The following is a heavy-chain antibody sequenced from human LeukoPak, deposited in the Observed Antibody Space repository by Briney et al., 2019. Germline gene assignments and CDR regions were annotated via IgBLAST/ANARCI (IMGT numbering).Heavy chain of an antibody. D-gene: IGHD3-10*01. Sequence: GGSLRLSCAASGFTFSSYAISWVCQAPGKGLEWVSAISGSGGSTYYADSVKGRFTISRDNSKNTLYLQMNSLRAEDTAVYYCAKDILYYYGSGSYYSGTRFDYWGQGTLVTVSS. CDR3: AKDILYYYGSGSYYSGTRFDY. V-gene: IGHV3-23*01. J-gene: IGHJ4*02. CDR1: GFTFSSYA. CDR2: ISGSGGST.